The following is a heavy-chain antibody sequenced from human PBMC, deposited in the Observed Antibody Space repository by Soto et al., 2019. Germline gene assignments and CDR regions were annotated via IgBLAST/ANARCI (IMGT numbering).Heavy chain of an antibody. CDR2: ISSSGSTI. CDR1: GFTFSSYE. J-gene: IGHJ4*02. CDR3: ARETDMKHDY. V-gene: IGHV3-48*03. Sequence: PGGSLRLSCAASGFTFSSYEMNWVRQAPGKGLECVSYISSSGSTIYYADSVKGRFTISRDNAKNSLYLQMNSLRAEDTAVYYCARETDMKHDYWGQGTLVTVSS.